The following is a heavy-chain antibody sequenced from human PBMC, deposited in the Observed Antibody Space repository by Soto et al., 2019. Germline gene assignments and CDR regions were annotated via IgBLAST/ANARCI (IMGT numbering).Heavy chain of an antibody. D-gene: IGHD3-10*01. CDR2: ISYDGSNK. CDR1: GFTFSSYG. CDR3: AKDSTLLWFGTVGMDV. J-gene: IGHJ6*02. V-gene: IGHV3-30*18. Sequence: QVQLVESGGGVVQPGRSLRLSCAASGFTFSSYGMHWVRQAPGKGLEWVAVISYDGSNKYYADSVKGRFTISRDNSKNTLYQQMNSLRAEDTAVYYCAKDSTLLWFGTVGMDVGGQGTTFTVSS.